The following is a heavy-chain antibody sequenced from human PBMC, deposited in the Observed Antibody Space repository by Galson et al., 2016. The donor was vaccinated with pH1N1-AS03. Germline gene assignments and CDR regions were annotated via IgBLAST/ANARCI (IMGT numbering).Heavy chain of an antibody. CDR2: IWNHGKSK. Sequence: SLRLSCAASGFIFSSHGIHWVRQAPGKGLEWVALIWNHGKSKYYADSVKGRFTISRDDSKSTVYLQMNSLRAEDTAVYYCAKDDYSSAWYGGISDYWGQGTLVTVSS. D-gene: IGHD6-19*01. J-gene: IGHJ4*02. CDR3: AKDDYSSAWYGGISDY. CDR1: GFIFSSHG. V-gene: IGHV3-33*06.